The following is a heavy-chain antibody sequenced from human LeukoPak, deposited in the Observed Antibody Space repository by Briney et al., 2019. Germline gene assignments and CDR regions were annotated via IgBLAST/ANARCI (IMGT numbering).Heavy chain of an antibody. J-gene: IGHJ4*02. V-gene: IGHV3-66*01. CDR3: ARELATIWDY. D-gene: IGHD5-12*01. CDR2: IYSGGST. Sequence: PGGSLRLSCAASGFTISSNYMSWVRQAPGKGLEWVSVIYSGGSTYYADSVKGRFTISRDNSKNTLYLQMNSLRAEDTAVYYCARELATIWDYWGQGTLVTVSS. CDR1: GFTISSNY.